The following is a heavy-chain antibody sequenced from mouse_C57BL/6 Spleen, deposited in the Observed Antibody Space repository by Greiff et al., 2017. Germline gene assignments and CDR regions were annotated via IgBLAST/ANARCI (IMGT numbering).Heavy chain of an antibody. J-gene: IGHJ4*01. D-gene: IGHD2-3*01. CDR3: ARIGGWSYAMDY. Sequence: QVTLKESGPGILQPSQTLSLSCSFSGFSLSTFGMGVGWIRQPSGKGLEWLAHIWWDDAKYYNPAMKSRLTISKDTYNNQVFLKIANVETADTATYYCARIGGWSYAMDYWGQGTSVTVAS. V-gene: IGHV8-8*01. CDR2: IWWDDAK. CDR1: GFSLSTFGMG.